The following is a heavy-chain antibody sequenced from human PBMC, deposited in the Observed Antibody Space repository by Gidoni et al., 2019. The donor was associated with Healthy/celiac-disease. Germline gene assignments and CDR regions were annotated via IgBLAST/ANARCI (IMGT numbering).Heavy chain of an antibody. CDR1: GGSFSGYY. CDR3: ASGYYFDY. V-gene: IGHV4-34*01. Sequence: QVQLQQWVAGLLQPSETLSLTCAVYGGSFSGYYWSWIRQPPGKGLEWIGEINHSGSTNYNPSLKSRVTISVDTSKNQFSLKLSSVTAADTAVYYCASGYYFDYWGQGTLVTVSS. CDR2: INHSGST. J-gene: IGHJ4*02.